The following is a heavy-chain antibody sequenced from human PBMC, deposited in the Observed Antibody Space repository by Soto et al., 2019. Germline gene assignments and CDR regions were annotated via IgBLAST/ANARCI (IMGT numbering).Heavy chain of an antibody. CDR2: INHSGST. CDR1: GGSFSGYY. Sequence: SETLSLTCAVYGGSFSGYYWSWIRQPPGKGLEWIGEINHSGSTNYNPSLKSRVTISVDTSKNQFSLKLSSVTAADTAVYYCARGLFYYDSSGYYNHFDYWGQGTLVTVSS. J-gene: IGHJ4*02. D-gene: IGHD3-22*01. V-gene: IGHV4-34*01. CDR3: ARGLFYYDSSGYYNHFDY.